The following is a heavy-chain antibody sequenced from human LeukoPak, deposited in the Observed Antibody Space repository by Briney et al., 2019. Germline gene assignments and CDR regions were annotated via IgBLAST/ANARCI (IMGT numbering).Heavy chain of an antibody. CDR3: ASGYCSGGSCYPYYYYYYMDV. CDR2: IYTSGST. D-gene: IGHD2-15*01. V-gene: IGHV4-61*02. J-gene: IGHJ6*03. CDR1: GGSISSGSYY. Sequence: SETLSLTCTVSGGSISSGSYYWSWIRQPAGKGLEWVGRIYTSGSTNYNPSLKSRVTITVDTYKNQCSLKLSYGTAADTAVYYCASGYCSGGSCYPYYYYYYMDVWGKGTTVTVSS.